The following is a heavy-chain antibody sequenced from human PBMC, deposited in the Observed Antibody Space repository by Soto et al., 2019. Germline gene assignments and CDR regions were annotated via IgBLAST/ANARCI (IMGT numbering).Heavy chain of an antibody. CDR1: GVSISSYF. CDR3: ARIGGYHGPLDY. CDR2: TYPRGST. Sequence: SETLSLTCSVSGVSISSYFWSCIRQAPWRGLEWIGYTYPRGSTNYSPSIRSRVAISLDTSLNQSSLKVNSVTAADTAVYYCARIGGYHGPLDYWGQGTTVTVSS. D-gene: IGHD6-25*01. J-gene: IGHJ4*02. V-gene: IGHV4-59*01.